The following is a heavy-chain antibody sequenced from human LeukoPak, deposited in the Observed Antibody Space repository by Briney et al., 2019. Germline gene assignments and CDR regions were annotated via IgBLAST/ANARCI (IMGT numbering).Heavy chain of an antibody. CDR2: IIPIFGTA. D-gene: IGHD2-21*02. Sequence: SVKVSCKASGGTFSSYAISWVRQAPGQGLEWMGGIIPIFGTANYAQKFQGRVTITADESTSTAYMELSSLRSEDTAVYYCAGVEHGGDHRYYFDHWGQGTLVPVSS. CDR3: AGVEHGGDHRYYFDH. CDR1: GGTFSSYA. V-gene: IGHV1-69*13. J-gene: IGHJ4*02.